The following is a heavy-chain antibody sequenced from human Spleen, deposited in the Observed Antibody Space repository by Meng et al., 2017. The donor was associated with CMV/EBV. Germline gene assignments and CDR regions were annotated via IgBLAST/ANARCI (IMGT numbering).Heavy chain of an antibody. CDR1: GYTFTSYY. V-gene: IGHV1-18*04. CDR3: ARAGDIAARPLDY. Sequence: ASVKVSCKASGYTFTSYYMHWVRQAPGQGLEWMGWISGYNGNTNYAQKVQGRVTMTTDTSTSTAYMELRSLRFDDTAVYYCARAGDIAARPLDYWGQGTLVTVSS. D-gene: IGHD6-6*01. J-gene: IGHJ4*02. CDR2: ISGYNGNT.